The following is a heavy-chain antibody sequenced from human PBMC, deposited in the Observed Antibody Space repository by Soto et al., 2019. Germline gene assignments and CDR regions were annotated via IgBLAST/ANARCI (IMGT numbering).Heavy chain of an antibody. J-gene: IGHJ6*02. Sequence: QLQLQESGSGLVKPSQTLSLTCTVSGGSITSGGYSWTWIRQSPGKGLEWIGYTYQSGSAYYKPALKSRVTISVDRSKNQFSLNLTSVTAADTAVYYCARDYYGMDVWGQGTTVTVSS. CDR2: TYQSGSA. CDR1: GGSITSGGYS. CDR3: ARDYYGMDV. V-gene: IGHV4-30-2*06.